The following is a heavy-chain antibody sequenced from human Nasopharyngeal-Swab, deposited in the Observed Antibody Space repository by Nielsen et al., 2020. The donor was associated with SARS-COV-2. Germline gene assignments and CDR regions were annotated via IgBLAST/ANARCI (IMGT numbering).Heavy chain of an antibody. D-gene: IGHD3-22*01. J-gene: IGHJ6*02. V-gene: IGHV4-59*08. Sequence: SETLSLTCTVSGDSINNYYWNWIRQPPGKGLEWIGYIYYRGSTNYNPSLKSRLTISVDTSKNQLSLNLSSVTAADTAVYYCARQEGKYYDGRGRGMDAWGQGTTVTVSS. CDR3: ARQEGKYYDGRGRGMDA. CDR1: GDSINNYY. CDR2: IYYRGST.